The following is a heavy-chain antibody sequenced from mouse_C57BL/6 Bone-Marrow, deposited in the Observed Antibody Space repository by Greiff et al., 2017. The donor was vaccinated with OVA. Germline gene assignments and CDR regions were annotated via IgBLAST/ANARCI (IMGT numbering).Heavy chain of an antibody. V-gene: IGHV1-26*01. J-gene: IGHJ2*01. CDR2: INPNNGGT. CDR3: ARTPYYGNYDFDY. D-gene: IGHD2-10*01. Sequence: VQLQQSGPELVKPGASVKISCKASGYTFTDYYMNWVKQSHGKSLEWIGDINPNNGGTSYNQKFKGKATLTVDKSSSTAYMELRSLTSEDSAVYYCARTPYYGNYDFDYWGQGTTLTVSS. CDR1: GYTFTDYY.